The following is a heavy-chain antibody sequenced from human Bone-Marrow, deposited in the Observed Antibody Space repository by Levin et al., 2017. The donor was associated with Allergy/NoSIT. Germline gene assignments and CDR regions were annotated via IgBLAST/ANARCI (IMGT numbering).Heavy chain of an antibody. V-gene: IGHV3-23*01. Sequence: GESLKISCVASGFSFSSYVMSWVRQAPGKGLEWVSGISGSGDNTNYADSVKGRFTISRDNSRNTMYLQMTSLRAEDTAVYYCAKDRDDYGDYLFDNWGQGTLVTVSS. CDR1: GFSFSSYV. J-gene: IGHJ4*02. D-gene: IGHD4-17*01. CDR3: AKDRDDYGDYLFDN. CDR2: ISGSGDNT.